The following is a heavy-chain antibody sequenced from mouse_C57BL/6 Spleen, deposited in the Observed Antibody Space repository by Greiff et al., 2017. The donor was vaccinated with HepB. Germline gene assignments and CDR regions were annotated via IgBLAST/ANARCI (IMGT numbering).Heavy chain of an antibody. Sequence: EVHLVESGEGLVKPGGSLKLSCAASGFTFSSYAMSWVRQTPEKRLEWVAYISSGGDYIYYADTVKGRFTISRDNARNTLYLQMSSLKSEDTAMDYCTRNWDGGGGYWYFDVWGTGTTVTVSS. V-gene: IGHV5-9-1*02. J-gene: IGHJ1*03. CDR3: TRNWDGGGGYWYFDV. CDR1: GFTFSSYA. CDR2: ISSGGDYI. D-gene: IGHD4-1*01.